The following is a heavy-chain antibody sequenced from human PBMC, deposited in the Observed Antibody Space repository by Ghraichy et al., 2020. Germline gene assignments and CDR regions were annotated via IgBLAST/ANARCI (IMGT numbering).Heavy chain of an antibody. J-gene: IGHJ6*02. Sequence: GSLRLSCAVYGGSFSGYYWSWIRQPPGKGLEWIGEINHSGSTNYNPSLKSRVTISVDTSKNQFSLKLSSVTAADTAVYYCARGQGSGTPEYYYGMDVWGQGTTVTVSS. CDR3: ARGQGSGTPEYYYGMDV. D-gene: IGHD3-10*01. CDR2: INHSGST. CDR1: GGSFSGYY. V-gene: IGHV4-34*01.